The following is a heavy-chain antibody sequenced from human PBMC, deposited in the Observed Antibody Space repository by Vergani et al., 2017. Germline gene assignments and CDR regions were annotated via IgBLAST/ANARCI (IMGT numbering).Heavy chain of an antibody. CDR3: ARGISGTTAPFDY. D-gene: IGHD1-7*01. CDR1: GGSVSSGSYY. CDR2: IYTSGST. Sequence: QVQLQESGPGLVKPSETLSLTCTVSGGSVSSGSYYWSWIRQPPGKGLEWIGYIYTSGSTNPSLKSRVTISVDTSKNQFSLKLSSVTAADTAVYYCARGISGTTAPFDYWGQGTLVTVSS. V-gene: IGHV4-61*01. J-gene: IGHJ4*02.